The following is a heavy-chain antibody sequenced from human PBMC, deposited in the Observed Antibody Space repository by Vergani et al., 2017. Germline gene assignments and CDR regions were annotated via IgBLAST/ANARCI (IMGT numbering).Heavy chain of an antibody. V-gene: IGHV3-30*02. CDR1: GFIFSSYG. CDR2: IGHDGNNK. J-gene: IGHJ4*02. CDR3: AKEPPAIAAGGIDK. D-gene: IGHD6-13*01. Sequence: VHLVESGGGVVQPGGSLRLSCAASGFIFSSYGMHWVRQTPGTGLEWAAFIGHDGNNKHYAQSVKGRFTISRDNSKKMVYLQMDNLRPDDTAIYFCAKEPPAIAAGGIDKWGQGTLVTVSS.